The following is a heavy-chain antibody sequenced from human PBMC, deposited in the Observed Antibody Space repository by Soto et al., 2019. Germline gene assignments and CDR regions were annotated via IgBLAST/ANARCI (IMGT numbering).Heavy chain of an antibody. D-gene: IGHD3-22*01. CDR3: ARSLYYYDSSGYNLLFDY. CDR2: IYHSGST. CDR1: GGSISSSKW. V-gene: IGHV4-4*02. Sequence: WETLSVTWAVSGGSISSSKWWSWVRQPPGKGLEWIGEIYHSGSTNYNPSLKSRVTISVDKSKNQFSLKLSSVTAADTAVYYCARSLYYYDSSGYNLLFDYWGQGTLVTVSS. J-gene: IGHJ4*02.